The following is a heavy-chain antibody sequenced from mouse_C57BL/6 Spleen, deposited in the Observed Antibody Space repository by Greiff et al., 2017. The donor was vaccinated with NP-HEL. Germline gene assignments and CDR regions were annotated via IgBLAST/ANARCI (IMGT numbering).Heavy chain of an antibody. CDR1: GYTFTSYW. V-gene: IGHV1-69*01. Sequence: VQLQQPGAELVMPGASVKLSCKASGYTFTSYWMHWVKQRPGQGLEWIGEIDPSDSYTNYNQKFKGKSTLTVDKSSSTAYMQLSSLTSEDSAVYYCARVVASYWYFDVWGTGTTVTVSS. CDR2: IDPSDSYT. J-gene: IGHJ1*03. D-gene: IGHD1-1*01. CDR3: ARVVASYWYFDV.